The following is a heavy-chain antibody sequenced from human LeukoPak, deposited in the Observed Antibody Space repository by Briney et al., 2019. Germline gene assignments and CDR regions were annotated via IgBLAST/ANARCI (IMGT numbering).Heavy chain of an antibody. Sequence: SETLSLTCTVSGGSISSSSYYWGWIRQPPGKGLEWIGSIYYSGSTYYNPSLKSRVIISVDTSKNQFSLKLSSVTAADTAVYYCARATGTLHYYFDYWGQGTLVTVSS. V-gene: IGHV4-39*01. D-gene: IGHD2-8*02. CDR1: GGSISSSSYY. CDR3: ARATGTLHYYFDY. J-gene: IGHJ4*02. CDR2: IYYSGST.